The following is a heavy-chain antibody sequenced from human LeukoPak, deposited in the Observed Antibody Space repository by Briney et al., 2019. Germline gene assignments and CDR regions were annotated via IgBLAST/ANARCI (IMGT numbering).Heavy chain of an antibody. J-gene: IGHJ4*02. CDR2: IYHSGST. CDR1: GGSISTYY. V-gene: IGHV4-59*01. D-gene: IGHD5-12*01. Sequence: SETLSLTCTVSGGSISTYYWTWIRQPPGKGLEWIGYIYHSGSTKYNPSLKSRVTISVDTSKNQFSLNLSSVTAADTAVYYCARGGYSGKDYNNWGQGTLVTVSS. CDR3: ARGGYSGKDYNN.